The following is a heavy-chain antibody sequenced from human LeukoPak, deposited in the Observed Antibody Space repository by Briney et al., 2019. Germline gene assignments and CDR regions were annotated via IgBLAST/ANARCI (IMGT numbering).Heavy chain of an antibody. Sequence: GESLKISCKGSGYMFTSYWIGWVRQMPGKGLEWMGFIYPGDSDTRYSPPFQGQVTISADKSMSTAYLQWSSLKASDTAMYYCARRRGRYSGDAFDIWGQGTMVTVSS. CDR3: ARRRGRYSGDAFDI. J-gene: IGHJ3*02. D-gene: IGHD1-26*01. CDR1: GYMFTSYW. V-gene: IGHV5-51*01. CDR2: IYPGDSDT.